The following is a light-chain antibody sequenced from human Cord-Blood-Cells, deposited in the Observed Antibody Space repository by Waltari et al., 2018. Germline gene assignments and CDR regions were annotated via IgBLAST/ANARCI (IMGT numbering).Light chain of an antibody. CDR1: RSDVGGYTY. Sequence: QSALTQPRSVSGSPGQSVAISCTGTRSDVGGYTYVPWYQHHPGKAPKCIDYDVSKRPSGVPDRFSGSKSGNTASLTISGLQAEDEADYYCCSYAGSVVFGGGTKLTVL. CDR2: DVS. J-gene: IGLJ2*01. V-gene: IGLV2-11*01. CDR3: CSYAGSVV.